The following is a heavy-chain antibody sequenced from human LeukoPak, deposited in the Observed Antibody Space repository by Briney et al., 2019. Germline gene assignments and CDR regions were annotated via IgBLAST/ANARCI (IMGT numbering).Heavy chain of an antibody. J-gene: IGHJ4*02. CDR1: GFTVSSNY. Sequence: GGSLGLSCAASGFTVSSNYMSWVRQAPGKGLEWVSVIYSGGSTYYADSVKGRFTISRDNSKNTLYLQVNSLRAEDTAVYYCARGEMATLSRWGQGTLVTVSS. CDR3: ARGEMATLSR. D-gene: IGHD5-24*01. CDR2: IYSGGST. V-gene: IGHV3-53*01.